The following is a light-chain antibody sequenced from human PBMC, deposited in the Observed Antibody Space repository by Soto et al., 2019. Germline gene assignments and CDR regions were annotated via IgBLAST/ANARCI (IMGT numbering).Light chain of an antibody. V-gene: IGLV2-23*01. Sequence: QSALTQPASVSGSPGQSITISCTGTSSVIRTYNLVSWYQHHPGNAPKLMIYEATKRPSGVSSRFSGSKSGNTASLTISGLQTEDEADYYCCSYAGGSTLVFGGGTKLTVL. CDR1: SSVIRTYNL. CDR3: CSYAGGSTLV. CDR2: EAT. J-gene: IGLJ3*02.